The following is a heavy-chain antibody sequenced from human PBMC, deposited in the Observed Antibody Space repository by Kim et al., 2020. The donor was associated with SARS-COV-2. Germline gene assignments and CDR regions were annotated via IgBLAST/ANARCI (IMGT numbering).Heavy chain of an antibody. Sequence: SETLSLTCTVSGGSISSSSYYWGWIRQPPGKGLEWIGSIYYSGSTYYNPSLKSRITISVDTSKNQFSLKPSTVTAAATAVYYCAGLLSVITMVVVENWFDPWGQGTLVTVSS. CDR1: GGSISSSSYY. J-gene: IGHJ5*02. V-gene: IGHV4-39*01. D-gene: IGHD3-22*01. CDR3: AGLLSVITMVVVENWFDP. CDR2: IYYSGST.